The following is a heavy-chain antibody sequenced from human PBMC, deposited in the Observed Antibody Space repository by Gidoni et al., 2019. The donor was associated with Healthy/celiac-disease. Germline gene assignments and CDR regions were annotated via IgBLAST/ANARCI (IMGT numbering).Heavy chain of an antibody. J-gene: IGHJ4*02. Sequence: QVQLVQSGAEVNNPGASLKVSCTVSGYTLTELSMHWVRQAPGKGLEWMGGFDPEDGETIYAQKFQGRVTMTEDTSTDTAYMELSSLRSEDTAVYYCATGFNLGATPNYWGQGTLVTVSS. CDR2: FDPEDGET. D-gene: IGHD1-26*01. CDR1: GYTLTELS. CDR3: ATGFNLGATPNY. V-gene: IGHV1-24*01.